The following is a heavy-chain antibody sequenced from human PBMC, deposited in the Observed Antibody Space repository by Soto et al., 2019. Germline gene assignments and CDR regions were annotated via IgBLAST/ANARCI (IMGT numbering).Heavy chain of an antibody. J-gene: IGHJ5*02. D-gene: IGHD1-1*01. V-gene: IGHV4-4*07. Sequence: SETLSLTCTVSGASISGFYWSWIRKSAGKGLEWIGRIYATGTTDYNPSLKSRVMMSVDTSKKQFSLKLRSVTAADTAVYYCVRDGTKTLRDWLDPWGQGTSATVSS. CDR3: VRDGTKTLRDWLDP. CDR1: GASISGFY. CDR2: IYATGTT.